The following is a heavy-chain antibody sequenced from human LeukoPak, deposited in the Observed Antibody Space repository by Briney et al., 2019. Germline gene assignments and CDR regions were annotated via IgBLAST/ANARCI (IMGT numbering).Heavy chain of an antibody. CDR3: ARAPYLGGGSTDY. CDR2: IYYSGST. CDR1: GGSISSYY. Sequence: ASETLSLTCTVSGGSISSYYWSWIRQPPGKGLEWIGYIYYSGSTNYNPSLKSRVTISVDTSKNQFSLKLSSVTAADTAVYYCARAPYLGGGSTDYWGQGTLVTVSS. D-gene: IGHD2-15*01. J-gene: IGHJ4*02. V-gene: IGHV4-59*08.